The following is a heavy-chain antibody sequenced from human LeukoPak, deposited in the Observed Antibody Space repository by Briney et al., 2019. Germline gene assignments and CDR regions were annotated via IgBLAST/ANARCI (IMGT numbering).Heavy chain of an antibody. D-gene: IGHD6-13*01. CDR2: ISGDGGST. Sequence: GGSLRLSCAASGFTFDDYAMHWVRQAPGKGLEWASLISGDGGSTYYADSVKGRFTISRDNSKNSLYLQMNSLRTEDTALYYCAKDITSSWYIASGAFDIWGQGTMVTVSS. CDR1: GFTFDDYA. J-gene: IGHJ3*02. V-gene: IGHV3-43*02. CDR3: AKDITSSWYIASGAFDI.